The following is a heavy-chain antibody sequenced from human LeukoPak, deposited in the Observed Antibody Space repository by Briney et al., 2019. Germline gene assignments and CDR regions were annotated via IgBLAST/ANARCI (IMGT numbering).Heavy chain of an antibody. D-gene: IGHD3-9*01. CDR1: GYTFTSYY. V-gene: IGHV1-46*01. CDR3: ARDPVLRYFDWLGGSYYYYYMDV. Sequence: ASVKVSCKASGYTFTSYYMHWVRQAPGQGLEWMGIINPSGGSTSYAQKFQGRVTMTRDMSTSTVYMELSSLRSEDTAVYYCARDPVLRYFDWLGGSYYYYYMDVWGKGTTVTVSS. J-gene: IGHJ6*03. CDR2: INPSGGST.